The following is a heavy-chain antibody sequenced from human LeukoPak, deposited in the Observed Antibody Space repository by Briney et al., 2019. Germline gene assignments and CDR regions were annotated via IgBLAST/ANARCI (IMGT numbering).Heavy chain of an antibody. CDR1: GGSFSSYY. D-gene: IGHD4-17*01. CDR2: INHSGST. Sequence: SETLSLTCAVYGGSFSSYYWSWIRQPPGKGLEWIGEINHSGSTNYNPSLKSRVTISVDTSKNQFSLKLSSVTAADTAVYYCARKGRTVTTPPDYWGQGTLVTVSS. V-gene: IGHV4-34*01. J-gene: IGHJ4*02. CDR3: ARKGRTVTTPPDY.